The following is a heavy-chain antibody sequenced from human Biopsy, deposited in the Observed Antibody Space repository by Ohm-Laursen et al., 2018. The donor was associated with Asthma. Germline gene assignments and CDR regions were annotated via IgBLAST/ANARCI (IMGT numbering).Heavy chain of an antibody. D-gene: IGHD4-17*01. J-gene: IGHJ4*02. CDR2: INGDGSQK. V-gene: IGHV3-7*01. CDR1: GFTFGNFW. CDR3: ARKARHGDYDFDY. Sequence: SLRLSCAASGFTFGNFWMSWGRQTPGKGLEWVATINGDGSQKSYVDPVTGRFTISRDNSKNSLHLEMNSLRAEDTAVYYCARKARHGDYDFDYWGQGTLVTVSS.